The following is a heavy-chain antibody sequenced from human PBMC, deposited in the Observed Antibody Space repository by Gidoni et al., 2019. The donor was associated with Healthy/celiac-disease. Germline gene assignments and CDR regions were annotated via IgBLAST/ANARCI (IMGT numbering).Heavy chain of an antibody. CDR1: GGSFSSYY. Sequence: QVQLQESGPGLVKPSETLSLTCTVSGGSFSSYYWRWIRQPPGEGLEWIGYIYYSGSTNYNPSLKSRVTIAVDTSKNQFSLKLSSVTAADTAVYYCARVYYDYVWGSYRYYYGMDVWGQGTTVTVSS. CDR2: IYYSGST. D-gene: IGHD3-16*02. CDR3: ARVYYDYVWGSYRYYYGMDV. V-gene: IGHV4-59*01. J-gene: IGHJ6*02.